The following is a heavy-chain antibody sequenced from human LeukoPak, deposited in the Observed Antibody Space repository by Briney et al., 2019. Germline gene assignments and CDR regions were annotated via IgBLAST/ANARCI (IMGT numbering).Heavy chain of an antibody. Sequence: SETLSLTCTVSGGSISSYYWSWIRQPPGKGLEWIGYIYYSGSTNYNPSLKSRVTISVDTSKNQFSLKLSSVTAVDTAVYYCARAEYSNYETFDYWGQGTLVTVSS. CDR1: GGSISSYY. J-gene: IGHJ4*02. V-gene: IGHV4-59*01. D-gene: IGHD4-11*01. CDR2: IYYSGST. CDR3: ARAEYSNYETFDY.